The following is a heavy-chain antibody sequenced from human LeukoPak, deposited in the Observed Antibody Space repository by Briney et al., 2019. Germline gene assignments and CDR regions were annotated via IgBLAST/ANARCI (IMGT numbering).Heavy chain of an antibody. V-gene: IGHV3-21*06. Sequence: GGSLRLSCAASGFTFSSYTMNWVRQAPGKGLEWVSSISSHTSSSSYMYYADSVKGRFTISRDNARNSLYLQMNSLRVEDTAMYYCAKSGYCSGGSCHKWFDPWGQGTLVTVSS. CDR2: ISSHTSSSSYM. D-gene: IGHD2-15*01. CDR3: AKSGYCSGGSCHKWFDP. CDR1: GFTFSSYT. J-gene: IGHJ5*02.